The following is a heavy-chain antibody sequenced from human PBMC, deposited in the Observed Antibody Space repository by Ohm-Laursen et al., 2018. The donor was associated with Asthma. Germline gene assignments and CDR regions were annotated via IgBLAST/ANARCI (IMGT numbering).Heavy chain of an antibody. V-gene: IGHV3-21*01. J-gene: IGHJ4*02. CDR3: AKDLQGSVAEYFDS. CDR2: ISTASSFI. CDR1: GYTFSRYS. Sequence: LSLTCAASGYTFSRYSIHWVRQIPGKGLEWVASISTASSFIYYADSVRGRFTTSRDNARNSVYLQMNSLRAEDTAVYYCAKDLQGSVAEYFDSWGQGTVVAVSS.